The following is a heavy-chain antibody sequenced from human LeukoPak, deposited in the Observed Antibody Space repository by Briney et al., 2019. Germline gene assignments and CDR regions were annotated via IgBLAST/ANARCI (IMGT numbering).Heavy chain of an antibody. CDR1: GYSFTDKY. Sequence: ASVKVSCKASGYSFTDKYMHWVRQAPGQGLEWMGWINPNSGGTNYAQKFQGRVTMTTDTSMSTAYMELSRLTSDDTAVYYCARDDYVWGSYRQLTTFDYWGQGTLVTVSS. CDR3: ARDDYVWGSYRQLTTFDY. D-gene: IGHD3-16*02. CDR2: INPNSGGT. J-gene: IGHJ4*02. V-gene: IGHV1-2*02.